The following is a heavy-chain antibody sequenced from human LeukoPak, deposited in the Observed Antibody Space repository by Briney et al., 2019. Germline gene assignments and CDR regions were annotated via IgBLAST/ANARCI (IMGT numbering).Heavy chain of an antibody. CDR1: GYTFTSYY. CDR3: TTGLRNAFDI. CDR2: INPSGGST. J-gene: IGHJ3*02. V-gene: IGHV1-46*01. Sequence: ASVKVSCKASGYTFTSYYMHWVRQAPGQGLEWMGIINPSGGSTSYAQKFQGRVTMTDDISTDIAYMDLSSLRSEDTAVYYCTTGLRNAFDIWGQGTMVTVSS. D-gene: IGHD3-16*01.